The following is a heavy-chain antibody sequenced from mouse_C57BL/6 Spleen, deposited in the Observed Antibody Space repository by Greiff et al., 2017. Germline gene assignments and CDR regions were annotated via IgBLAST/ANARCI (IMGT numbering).Heavy chain of an antibody. CDR1: GFSLTSYA. J-gene: IGHJ4*01. Sequence: QVQLQQSGPGLVAPSQSLSITCTVSGFSLTSYAISWVRQPPGKGLEWLGEIWNGGGTNYNSALKSRLSISKDNSKSQVFLKMNSLQTDDTARYYCARIMGGSYYYAMDYWGQGTSVTVSS. CDR3: ARIMGGSYYYAMDY. CDR2: IWNGGGT. V-gene: IGHV2-9-1*01.